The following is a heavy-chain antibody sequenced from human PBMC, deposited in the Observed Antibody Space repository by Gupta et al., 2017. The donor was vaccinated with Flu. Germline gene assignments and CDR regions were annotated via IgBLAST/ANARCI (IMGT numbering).Heavy chain of an antibody. D-gene: IGHD2-21*01. J-gene: IGHJ4*02. CDR3: VRDPTYRGCYSGN. CDR2: IKYDGAEK. CDR1: GFTFSRYW. V-gene: IGHV3-7*01. Sequence: EEQLVESGGGLVQPGGSLRLSCAGSGFTFSRYWMSWVRQAPGKGLGWVANIKYDGAEKFYADSVKGRFTVSRDNSKNSIYLEINNLRAEDTAMYYCVRDPTYRGCYSGNSGQGTLVTVSS.